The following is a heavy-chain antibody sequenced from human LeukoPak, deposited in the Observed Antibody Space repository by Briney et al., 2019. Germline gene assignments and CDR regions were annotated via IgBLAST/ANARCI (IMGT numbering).Heavy chain of an antibody. CDR2: ISSSGSTI. CDR1: GFTFSDYY. D-gene: IGHD3-9*01. J-gene: IGHJ4*02. CDR3: ARESEFVLRYFDWLPSVDY. V-gene: IGHV3-11*01. Sequence: GGSLRLSCAASGFTFSDYYMSWIRQAPGKGLEWVSYISSSGSTIYYADSVKGRFTISRDNAKNSLYLQMNSLRAEDTAVYYCARESEFVLRYFDWLPSVDYWGQGTLVTVSS.